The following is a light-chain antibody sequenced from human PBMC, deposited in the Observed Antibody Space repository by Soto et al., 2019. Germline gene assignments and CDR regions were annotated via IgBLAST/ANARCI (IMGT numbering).Light chain of an antibody. CDR2: GAS. CDR1: RGVSANY. V-gene: IGKV3-20*01. J-gene: IGKJ5*01. Sequence: EIVLTQSPATLSLSPGERATLSCRASRGVSANYLAWYQQKPGQAPTLLIYGASIRAAGIPDRFSGSGSGTDFTLTIRRLEPEDFAVYFCQQYSDLPMTFGQGTRLEIK. CDR3: QQYSDLPMT.